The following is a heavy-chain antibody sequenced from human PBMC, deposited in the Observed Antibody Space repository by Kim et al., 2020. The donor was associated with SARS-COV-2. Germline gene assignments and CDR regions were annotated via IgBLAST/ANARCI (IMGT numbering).Heavy chain of an antibody. J-gene: IGHJ4*02. CDR3: ARAPGYSSSWYGY. V-gene: IGHV1-69*13. CDR1: GGTFSSYA. CDR2: IIPIFGTA. D-gene: IGHD6-13*01. Sequence: ASVKVSCKASGGTFSSYAISWVRQAPGQGLEWMGGIIPIFGTANYAQKFQGRVTITADESTSTAYMELSSLRSEDMAVYYCARAPGYSSSWYGYWGQGTLVTVSS.